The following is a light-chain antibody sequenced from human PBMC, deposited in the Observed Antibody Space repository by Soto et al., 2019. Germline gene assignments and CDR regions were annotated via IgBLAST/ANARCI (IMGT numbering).Light chain of an antibody. CDR2: AAS. CDR3: QQSYTVPQT. CDR1: HSVYYKSTRTNY. J-gene: IGKJ1*01. Sequence: DIVVTPSPDSLAVSMGERATINCKSSHSVYYKSTRTNYLGWYQQNPGKAPKLLISAASTLRSGVPSRFSGSGSGTDFSLTISSLQPEDFATYYCQQSYTVPQTFGQGTKVDIK. V-gene: IGKV1-39*01.